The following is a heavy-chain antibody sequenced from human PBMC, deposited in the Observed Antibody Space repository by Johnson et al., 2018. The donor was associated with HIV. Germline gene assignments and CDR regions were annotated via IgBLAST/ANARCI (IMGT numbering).Heavy chain of an antibody. CDR2: ISSSGSTI. D-gene: IGHD3-22*01. CDR3: ARDLVPYYYDSSGYYPDAFDI. J-gene: IGHJ3*02. V-gene: IGHV3-11*04. CDR1: GFTFSDYY. Sequence: QVQLVESGGGLVKPGGSLKLSCATSGFTFSDYYMSWIRQAPGKGLEWLSYISSSGSTIYSADSVKGRFTTSRDNAKKSLYLQMNSLRAEDTAVYYCARDLVPYYYDSSGYYPDAFDIWGQGTMVTVSS.